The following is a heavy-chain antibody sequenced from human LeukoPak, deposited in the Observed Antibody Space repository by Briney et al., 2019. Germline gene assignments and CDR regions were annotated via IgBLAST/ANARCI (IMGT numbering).Heavy chain of an antibody. D-gene: IGHD6-19*01. Sequence: PGGSLRLSCAASGFTFSNAWMSWVRQAPGKGLEWVGRIKSKTDGGTTDYAAPVKGRFTISRDDPKNTLYLQMNSLKTEDTAVYYCTTVPSSGWYYFDYWGQGTLVTVSS. CDR2: IKSKTDGGTT. CDR3: TTVPSSGWYYFDY. V-gene: IGHV3-15*01. CDR1: GFTFSNAW. J-gene: IGHJ4*02.